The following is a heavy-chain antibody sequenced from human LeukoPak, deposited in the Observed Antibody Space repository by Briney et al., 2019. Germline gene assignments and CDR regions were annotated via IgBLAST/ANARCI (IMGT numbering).Heavy chain of an antibody. CDR3: AGGSGDYSPDF. CDR1: GFTFSSCA. Sequence: TGGSLRLSCAASGFTFSSCAMHWVRQAPGKGLEWVALIWYDGSNKYYADPVKGRFTISRDNAKNTLYLQMNSLRAEDTAVYYCAGGSGDYSPDFWGQGTLVTVSS. V-gene: IGHV3-33*01. D-gene: IGHD4-17*01. J-gene: IGHJ4*02. CDR2: IWYDGSNK.